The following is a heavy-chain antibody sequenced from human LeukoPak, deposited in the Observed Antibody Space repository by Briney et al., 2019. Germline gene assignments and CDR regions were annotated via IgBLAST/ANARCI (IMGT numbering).Heavy chain of an antibody. J-gene: IGHJ5*02. V-gene: IGHV1-3*01. CDR3: ARDPTVYGGRLTWFAP. D-gene: IGHD4-23*01. CDR1: GYTFSTYA. CDR2: INAGNGNT. Sequence: GASVKVSCKASGYTFSTYAIHWVRQAPGQRLEWMGWINAGNGNTKYSQKFQGRVTITRDTSASTAYMELSSLRSEDTAVYYCARDPTVYGGRLTWFAPWGQGTRVTVSS.